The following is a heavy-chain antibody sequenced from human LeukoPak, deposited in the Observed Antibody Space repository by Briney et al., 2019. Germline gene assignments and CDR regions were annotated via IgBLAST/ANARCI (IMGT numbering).Heavy chain of an antibody. V-gene: IGHV4-59*08. CDR1: GDSITGYY. Sequence: SETLSLTCTVSGDSITGYYWSWIRQPPGRELEYIGFIRYSGGTKYNPSLQSRVTMSVDTSKNQFSLKLTSVTAADTAVYYCARHKNSGAYPLDFWGQGTLVTVSS. CDR3: ARHKNSGAYPLDF. CDR2: IRYSGGT. D-gene: IGHD1-7*01. J-gene: IGHJ4*02.